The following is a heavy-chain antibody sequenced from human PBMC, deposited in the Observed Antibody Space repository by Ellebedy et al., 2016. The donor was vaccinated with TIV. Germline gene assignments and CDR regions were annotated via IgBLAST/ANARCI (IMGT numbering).Heavy chain of an antibody. CDR3: ARPAATYSSSWYDFDC. D-gene: IGHD6-13*01. J-gene: IGHJ4*02. Sequence: PGGSLRLSCAASGFTFSSFTMNWVRQAPGKGLEWVSSISTIGKYIHIADSVKGQFNVPRDNTKNSLYLEMSSLRVEDTSIYYCARPAATYSSSWYDFDCWGQGTLVTVSS. CDR1: GFTFSSFT. CDR2: ISTIGKYI. V-gene: IGHV3-21*01.